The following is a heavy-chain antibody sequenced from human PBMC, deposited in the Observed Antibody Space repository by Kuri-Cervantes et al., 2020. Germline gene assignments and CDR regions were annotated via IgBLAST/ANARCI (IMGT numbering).Heavy chain of an antibody. CDR1: GFTFSSHW. CDR2: IKKDGSEK. J-gene: IGHJ6*04. Sequence: GESLKISCAASGFTFSSHWMSWVRQAPGKGLEWVANIKKDGSEKYYLDSVKGRFTISRDNAEKSLFLQMNSLRAEDAAVYYCAREGDSYWIMDVWGKGTTVTVSS. V-gene: IGHV3-7*01. D-gene: IGHD5-18*01. CDR3: AREGDSYWIMDV.